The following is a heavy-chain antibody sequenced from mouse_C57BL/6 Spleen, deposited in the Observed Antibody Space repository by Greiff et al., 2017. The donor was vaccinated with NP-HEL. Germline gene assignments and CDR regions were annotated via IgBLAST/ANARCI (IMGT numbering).Heavy chain of an antibody. J-gene: IGHJ4*01. CDR3: ARHYYGSSYHAMDY. D-gene: IGHD1-1*01. CDR2: IYPGSGNT. V-gene: IGHV1-76*01. CDR1: GYTFTDYY. Sequence: QVQLQQSGAELVRPGASVKLSCKASGYTFTDYYINWVKQRPGQGLEWIARIYPGSGNTYYNEKFKGKATLTAEKSSSTAYMQLSSLTSEDSAVYFCARHYYGSSYHAMDYWGQGTSVTVSS.